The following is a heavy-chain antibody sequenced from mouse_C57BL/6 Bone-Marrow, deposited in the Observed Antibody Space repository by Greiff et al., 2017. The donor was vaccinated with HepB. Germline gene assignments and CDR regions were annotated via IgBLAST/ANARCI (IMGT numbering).Heavy chain of an antibody. CDR1: GYTFTSYG. D-gene: IGHD1-1*02. CDR2: IYPRSGNT. J-gene: IGHJ2*01. Sequence: VMLVESGAELARPGASVKLSCKASGYTFTSYGISWVKQRTGQGLEWIGEIYPRSGNTYYNEKFKGKATLTADKSSSTAYMELRSLTSEDSAVYFCARRWAPFDYWGQGTTLTVSS. CDR3: ARRWAPFDY. V-gene: IGHV1-81*01.